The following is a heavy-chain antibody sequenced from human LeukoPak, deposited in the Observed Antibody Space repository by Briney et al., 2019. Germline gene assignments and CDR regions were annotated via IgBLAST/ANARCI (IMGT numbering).Heavy chain of an antibody. J-gene: IGHJ6*03. D-gene: IGHD4-23*01. CDR2: IVVGSGNT. V-gene: IGHV1-58*01. CDR1: GFTFTSSA. CDR3: AAEGRQGYGGNPYYYYYMDV. Sequence: SVKVSCKASGFTFTSSAVQWVRQARGQRLEWIGWIVVGSGNTNYAQKFQERVTITRDMSTSTAYRELSSLRSEDTAVYYCAAEGRQGYGGNPYYYYYMDVWGEGTTVTVSS.